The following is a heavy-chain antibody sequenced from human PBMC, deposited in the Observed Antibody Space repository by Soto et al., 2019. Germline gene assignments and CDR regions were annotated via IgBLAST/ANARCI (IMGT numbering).Heavy chain of an antibody. Sequence: SETLSLTCTVSGGPISSSSYYWGWIRQPPGKGLEWIGSIYYSGSTYYNPSLKSRVTISVDTSKNQFSLKLSSVTAADTAVFYCARRDRYNWNSQHAFDIWGQGTMVTVSS. V-gene: IGHV4-39*01. J-gene: IGHJ3*02. CDR3: ARRDRYNWNSQHAFDI. CDR2: IYYSGST. CDR1: GGPISSSSYY. D-gene: IGHD1-1*01.